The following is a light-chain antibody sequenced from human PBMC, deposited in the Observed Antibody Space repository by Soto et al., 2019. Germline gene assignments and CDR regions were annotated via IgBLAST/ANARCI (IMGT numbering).Light chain of an antibody. Sequence: QSALTQPASVSGSPGQSITISCTGTSSDVGGYNYVSWYQQHPGKAPKLMIYDVSNRPSGDSNRFSGSKSGNTASLTISGLQAEDEADYYCSSYTSSSPPVVFGGGTKLTVL. CDR3: SSYTSSSPPVV. CDR1: SSDVGGYNY. V-gene: IGLV2-14*01. J-gene: IGLJ2*01. CDR2: DVS.